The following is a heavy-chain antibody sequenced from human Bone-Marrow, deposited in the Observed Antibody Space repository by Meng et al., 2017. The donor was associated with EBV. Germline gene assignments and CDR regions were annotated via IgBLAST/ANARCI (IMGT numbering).Heavy chain of an antibody. CDR1: GFTFSSYG. D-gene: IGHD3-10*01. Sequence: QVQLVESGGGVVQPGRSLRLSCAASGFTFSSYGMHWVRQAPGKGLEWVAVISYDGSNKYYADSVKGRFTISRDNSKNTLYLQMNSLRAEDTAVYYCAKVGFGALDYWGQGTLVTVSS. CDR3: AKVGFGALDY. V-gene: IGHV3-30*18. CDR2: ISYDGSNK. J-gene: IGHJ4*02.